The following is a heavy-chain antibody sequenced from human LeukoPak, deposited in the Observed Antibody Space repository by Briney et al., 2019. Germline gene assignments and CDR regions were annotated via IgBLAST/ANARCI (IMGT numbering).Heavy chain of an antibody. V-gene: IGHV4-30-4*08. CDR3: ATHSSGYGSGNGAFDI. Sequence: SQTLSLTCTVSGGSISSGDYYWSWIRQPPGKGLEWIGYIYYSGSTYYNPSLKSRVTISVDTSKNRFSLKLSSVTAADTAVYYCATHSSGYGSGNGAFDIWGQGTMVTVSS. D-gene: IGHD3-22*01. CDR2: IYYSGST. CDR1: GGSISSGDYY. J-gene: IGHJ3*02.